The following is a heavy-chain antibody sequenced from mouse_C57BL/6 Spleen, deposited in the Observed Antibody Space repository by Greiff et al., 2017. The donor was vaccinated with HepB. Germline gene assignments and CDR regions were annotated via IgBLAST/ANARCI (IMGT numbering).Heavy chain of an antibody. J-gene: IGHJ4*01. V-gene: IGHV2-5*01. D-gene: IGHD1-1*01. Sequence: VQLQQSGPGLVQPSQSLSITCTVSGFSLTSYGVHWVRQSPGKGLEWLGVIWRGGSTDYNAAFMSRLSITKDNSKSQVFFKMNSLQADDTAIYYCAKNLPFYGRSPYYAMDYWGQGTSVTVSS. CDR2: IWRGGST. CDR1: GFSLTSYG. CDR3: AKNLPFYGRSPYYAMDY.